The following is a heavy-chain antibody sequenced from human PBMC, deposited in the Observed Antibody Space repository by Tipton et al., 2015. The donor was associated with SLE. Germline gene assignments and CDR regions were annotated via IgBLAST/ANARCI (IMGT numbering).Heavy chain of an antibody. CDR3: ARGRGDGYKGYFNL. J-gene: IGHJ2*01. D-gene: IGHD5-24*01. Sequence: TLSLTCAVYGGSFSGYYWSWIRQPPGKGLEWIGEINHSGSTNYNPSLKSRVTISVDTSKNQFSLKLSSVTAADTAVYYCARGRGDGYKGYFNLWGRGTLVTVSS. V-gene: IGHV4-34*01. CDR1: GGSFSGYY. CDR2: INHSGST.